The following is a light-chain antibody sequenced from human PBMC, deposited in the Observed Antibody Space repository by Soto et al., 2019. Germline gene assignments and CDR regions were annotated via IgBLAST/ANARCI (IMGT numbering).Light chain of an antibody. CDR1: QSVSSNY. V-gene: IGKV3-20*01. CDR2: GAS. J-gene: IGKJ4*01. CDR3: QQFSSYPLT. Sequence: ERVSTEAPCTLYVAPEKRATLSCRASQSVSSNYLTWYQQKPGQAPRLLIYGASSRATGIPDRFSGSGSGTDLTLPICRLEPGDFAVYYCQQFSSYPLTFGGGTKVDIK.